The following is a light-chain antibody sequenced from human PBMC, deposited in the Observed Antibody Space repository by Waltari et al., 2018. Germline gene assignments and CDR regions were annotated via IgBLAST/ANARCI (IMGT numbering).Light chain of an antibody. CDR2: GKN. J-gene: IGLJ2*01. V-gene: IGLV3-19*01. CDR1: SLRNYY. CDR3: NSRDSSGNHYVV. Sequence: SSELTQDPAVSVALGQTVRITCQGDSLRNYYASWYQQKPGQAPILVIYGKNNRPSGIPDRLAGSSSGKTASLTITGAQAEDEADYYCNSRDSSGNHYVVFGGGTKLTVL.